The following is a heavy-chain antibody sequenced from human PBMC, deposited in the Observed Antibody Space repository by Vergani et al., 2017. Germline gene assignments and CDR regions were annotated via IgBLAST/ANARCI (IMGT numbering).Heavy chain of an antibody. Sequence: QVQVVQSGAEVKKSGASVKVSCKTSGYPFSNYYMHWVRQAPGQGLEWMGIINPSGGHTNYAQKFQGRVTMTRDTSTSTVYMELSSLRSEDTAIYYCGRGDYGILTGYRYWGQGTLVTVSA. J-gene: IGHJ4*02. V-gene: IGHV1-46*03. D-gene: IGHD3-9*01. CDR3: GRGDYGILTGYRY. CDR2: INPSGGHT. CDR1: GYPFSNYY.